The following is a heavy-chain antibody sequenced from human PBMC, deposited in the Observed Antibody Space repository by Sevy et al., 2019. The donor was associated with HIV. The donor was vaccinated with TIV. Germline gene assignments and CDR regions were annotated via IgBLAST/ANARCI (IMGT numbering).Heavy chain of an antibody. V-gene: IGHV3-30*18. CDR2: ISYDGSNK. CDR3: AKDRYRMRYSSGIDY. J-gene: IGHJ4*02. D-gene: IGHD6-19*01. CDR1: GFTFSSYG. Sequence: GGSRRLSCAASGFTFSSYGMHWVRQAPGKGLEWVAVISYDGSNKYYADSVKGRFTISRDNSKNTLYLQMNSLRAEDTAVYYCAKDRYRMRYSSGIDYWGQGTLVTVSS.